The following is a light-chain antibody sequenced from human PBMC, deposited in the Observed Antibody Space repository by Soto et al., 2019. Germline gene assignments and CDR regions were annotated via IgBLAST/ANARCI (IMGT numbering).Light chain of an antibody. CDR1: QSITSN. V-gene: IGKV3-15*01. J-gene: IGKJ3*01. Sequence: EIVMTQSPDTLSVSPGERATLSCRASQSITSNLAWYQHKPGQVPRLLIYGASTRATGIPARFSGSGSGTEFTLTISSLQSEDFAVYYCQQYNNWPLFTFGPGTKVDIK. CDR3: QQYNNWPLFT. CDR2: GAS.